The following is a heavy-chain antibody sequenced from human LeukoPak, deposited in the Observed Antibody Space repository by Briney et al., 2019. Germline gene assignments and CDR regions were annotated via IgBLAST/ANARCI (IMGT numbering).Heavy chain of an antibody. D-gene: IGHD6-19*01. CDR3: ARVYSSGSRAFQH. J-gene: IGHJ1*01. CDR1: GGSISSGGYS. CDR2: IYHSGST. V-gene: IGHV4-30-2*01. Sequence: SETVSLTCAVSGGSISSGGYSWSWIRQPPGKGLEWIGYIYHSGSTYYNPSLKSRVTISVDRSKNQFSLKLSSVTAADTAVYYCARVYSSGSRAFQHWGQGTLVTVSS.